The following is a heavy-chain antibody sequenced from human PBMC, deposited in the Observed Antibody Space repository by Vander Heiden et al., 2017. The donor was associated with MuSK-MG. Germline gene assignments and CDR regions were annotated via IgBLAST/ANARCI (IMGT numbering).Heavy chain of an antibody. CDR1: GFTFSSYA. D-gene: IGHD6-13*01. V-gene: IGHV3-23*01. CDR2: IGGSDGNT. CDR3: AKDREDGSWIPHFDY. Sequence: EVQLLESGGGLVQPGGSLRLSCAASGFTFSSYAMSWVRQAPGKGLEWVSSIGGSDGNTYYADSVKGLFTISRDNSKNTLYLQMNSLRAEDTAVYYCAKDREDGSWIPHFDYWGQGTLVTVSP. J-gene: IGHJ4*02.